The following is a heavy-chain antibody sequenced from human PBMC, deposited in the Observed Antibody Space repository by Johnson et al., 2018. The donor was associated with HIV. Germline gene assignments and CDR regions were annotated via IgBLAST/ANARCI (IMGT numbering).Heavy chain of an antibody. Sequence: VQLVESGGVVVQPGGSLRLSCAASGFTFDDYAMHWVRQAPGKGLEWVSLISWDGGSTYYEDSVKGRFTISRDNNKNSLYLQMISLRDDDTALYYCAKRVPAKQLVDAFDIWGQGTMVTVSS. CDR3: AKRVPAKQLVDAFDI. D-gene: IGHD6-6*01. V-gene: IGHV3-43D*03. J-gene: IGHJ3*02. CDR1: GFTFDDYA. CDR2: ISWDGGST.